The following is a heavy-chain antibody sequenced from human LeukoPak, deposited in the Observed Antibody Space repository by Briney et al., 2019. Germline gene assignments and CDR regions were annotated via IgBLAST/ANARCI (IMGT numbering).Heavy chain of an antibody. V-gene: IGHV4-34*01. D-gene: IGHD6-13*01. CDR1: GGSFSDYY. J-gene: IGHJ6*02. CDR2: INHSGST. CDR3: ARWIAFSSSWSHYGMDV. Sequence: SETLSLTCAVYGGSFSDYYWSWIRQPPGKGLEWIGEINHSGSTNYNPSLKSRVTISVDTSKNQFSLKLSSVTAADTAVYYCARWIAFSSSWSHYGMDVGGQGTTVTVSS.